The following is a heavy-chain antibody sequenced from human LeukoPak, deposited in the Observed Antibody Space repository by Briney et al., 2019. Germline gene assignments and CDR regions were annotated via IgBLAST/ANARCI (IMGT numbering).Heavy chain of an antibody. Sequence: GGSLRLSCEASGFTFSAYAMVWVRQAPGRGLEWVSGISGSGHLIYYADSVKDRFAISRDNSKNTLYLQMTSLRAEDAAMYYCAKDPNGDFVGVFDSWGQGTKVIVSS. CDR3: AKDPNGDFVGVFDS. D-gene: IGHD4-17*01. V-gene: IGHV3-23*01. J-gene: IGHJ3*01. CDR2: ISGSGHLI. CDR1: GFTFSAYA.